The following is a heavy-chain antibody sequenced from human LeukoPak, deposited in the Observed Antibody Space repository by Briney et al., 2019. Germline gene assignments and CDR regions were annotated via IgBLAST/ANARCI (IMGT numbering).Heavy chain of an antibody. CDR3: ARVDDSSGYALDY. J-gene: IGHJ4*02. CDR1: GYIFTNYY. CDR2: INPVGGVT. Sequence: ASVKISCKASGYIFTNYYLYWVRQAPGQGLEWMGVINPVGGVTTYAQRFQGRVTMTRDTSTSTVYMELSSLRSEDTAVYYCARVDDSSGYALDYWGQGTLVTVSS. D-gene: IGHD3-22*01. V-gene: IGHV1-46*01.